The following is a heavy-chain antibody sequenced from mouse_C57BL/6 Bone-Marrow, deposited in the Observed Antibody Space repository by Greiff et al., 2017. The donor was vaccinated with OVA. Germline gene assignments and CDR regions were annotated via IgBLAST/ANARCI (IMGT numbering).Heavy chain of an antibody. CDR2: INPNNGGS. V-gene: IGHV1-18*01. Sequence: EVKLQESGPELVKPGASVKIPCKASGYTFTDSNMDWVQQSPGTSLEWIGDINPNNGGSIYNQKFKGKATLTVDKSSSQAYRERRSLTSEDTAVYYCARDYGSSSPFAYWGQGTLVTVSA. CDR3: ARDYGSSSPFAY. J-gene: IGHJ3*01. CDR1: GYTFTDSN. D-gene: IGHD1-1*01.